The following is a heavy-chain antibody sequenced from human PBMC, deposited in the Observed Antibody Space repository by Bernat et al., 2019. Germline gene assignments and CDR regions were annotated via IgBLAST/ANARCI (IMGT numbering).Heavy chain of an antibody. CDR2: INWHGGST. Sequence: EVQLVESGGGVVRPGGSLRLSCAASGFTFDDYGMSWVRQAPGKGLEWVSGINWHGGSTGYADSVKGRFTSSRDNAKNSLYLQMNSLRAEDTAVYYCARKYYYDSSGTQGHFDYWGQGTLVTVSS. CDR3: ARKYYYDSSGTQGHFDY. V-gene: IGHV3-20*04. CDR1: GFTFDDYG. J-gene: IGHJ4*02. D-gene: IGHD3-22*01.